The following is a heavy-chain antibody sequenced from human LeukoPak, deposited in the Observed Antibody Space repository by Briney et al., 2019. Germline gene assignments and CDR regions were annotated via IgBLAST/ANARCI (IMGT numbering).Heavy chain of an antibody. D-gene: IGHD6-19*01. CDR1: GYSFSGNY. J-gene: IGHJ4*02. CDR3: ARDQGRDNSGWYPYHDY. V-gene: IGHV1-2*02. Sequence: EASVKVSCKASGYSFSGNYMHWVRQAPGQGLEWMGWINPSSGVPNYAQKFQGRVTMTRDTSTSTAYMELSRLRSDDTAGYYCARDQGRDNSGWYPYHDYWGQGTLVTVSS. CDR2: INPSSGVP.